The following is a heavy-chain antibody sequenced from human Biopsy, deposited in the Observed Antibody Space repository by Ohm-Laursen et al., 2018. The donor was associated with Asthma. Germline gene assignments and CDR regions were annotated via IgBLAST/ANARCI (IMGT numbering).Heavy chain of an antibody. CDR2: VFWSGTT. Sequence: TLSLTCIVGGAYIGSRDHHWSWIRQSPGTGLEWIGFVFWSGTTHYNRSLERRLSISIDTTRNEFSMTLRSVTAADTAVYFCARVASYGDLYFGIDVWGPGTTVSVPT. V-gene: IGHV4-30-4*01. J-gene: IGHJ6*01. CDR1: GAYIGSRDHH. CDR3: ARVASYGDLYFGIDV. D-gene: IGHD4-17*01.